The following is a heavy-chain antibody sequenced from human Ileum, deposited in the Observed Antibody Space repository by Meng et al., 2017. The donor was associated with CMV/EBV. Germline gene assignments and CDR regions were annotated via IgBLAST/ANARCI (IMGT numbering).Heavy chain of an antibody. J-gene: IGHJ4*02. V-gene: IGHV3-20*04. CDR3: ARGYDGSGYVDY. D-gene: IGHD3-22*01. Sequence: WEDDGGTFKEDGRSGVRQGQGKGREGVSGINWDGGSTGDADAVKGRFIISRDNGKKSLYLQMNSLRDEDTALYYCARGYDGSGYVDYWGQGTLVTVSS. CDR2: INWDGGST. CDR1: GGTFKEDG.